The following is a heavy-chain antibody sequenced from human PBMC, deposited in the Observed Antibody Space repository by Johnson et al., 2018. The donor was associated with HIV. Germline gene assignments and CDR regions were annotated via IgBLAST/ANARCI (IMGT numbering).Heavy chain of an antibody. CDR2: ISYDGSNK. V-gene: IGHV3-30-3*01. Sequence: QVQLVESGGGVVKPGGSLRLSCAASGFTFSSYAMHWVRQAPGKGLEWVAVISYDGSNKYYADSVKGRFTISRDNSKNTLYLQMNSLRAEDTAMYYCSRDKPPNGDFDFWGQGTMVTVSS. D-gene: IGHD4-17*01. CDR1: GFTFSSYA. CDR3: SRDKPPNGDFDF. J-gene: IGHJ3*01.